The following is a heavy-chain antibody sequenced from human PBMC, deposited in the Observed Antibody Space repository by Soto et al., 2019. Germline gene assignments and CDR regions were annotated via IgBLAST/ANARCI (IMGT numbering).Heavy chain of an antibody. J-gene: IGHJ4*02. D-gene: IGHD3-10*01. V-gene: IGHV3-30*18. CDR1: GFTFSSYG. CDR3: AKDRESMVRGVSNFDY. CDR2: ISYDGSNK. Sequence: GGSLRLSCAASGFTFSSYGMHWVRQAPGKGLEWVAVISYDGSNKYYADSVKGRFTISRDNSKNTLYLQMNSLRAEDTAVYYCAKDRESMVRGVSNFDYWGQGTLVTVSS.